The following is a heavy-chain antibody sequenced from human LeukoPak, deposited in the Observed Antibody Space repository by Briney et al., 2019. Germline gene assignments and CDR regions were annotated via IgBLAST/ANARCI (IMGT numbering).Heavy chain of an antibody. J-gene: IGHJ4*02. CDR2: ISSSGSTM. CDR3: ARASYVKHFDY. V-gene: IGHV3-48*03. Sequence: GGSLRLSCAASGFTFSSYEMNWVPQAQGKGLKWFSYISSSGSTMYYADSVKGRFTISRDNAKNSLYLQMNSLRAEDTAVYYCARASYVKHFDYWGQGTLVTVSS. CDR1: GFTFSSYE. D-gene: IGHD5-18*01.